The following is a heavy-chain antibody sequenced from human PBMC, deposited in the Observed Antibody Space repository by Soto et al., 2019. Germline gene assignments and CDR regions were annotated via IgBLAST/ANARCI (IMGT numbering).Heavy chain of an antibody. V-gene: IGHV3-30-3*01. J-gene: IGHJ5*02. Sequence: QVQLVESGGGVVQPGRSLRLSCAAFGFSFSNYAIHWVRQAPGKGLEWVAVISDDGNNKYYADSVKGRFTISKDNSKNTVYLQLNSLRVEDTAVYYCAGGLVVVINRDWFDPWGQGTLVSVSS. D-gene: IGHD3-22*01. CDR1: GFSFSNYA. CDR3: AGGLVVVINRDWFDP. CDR2: ISDDGNNK.